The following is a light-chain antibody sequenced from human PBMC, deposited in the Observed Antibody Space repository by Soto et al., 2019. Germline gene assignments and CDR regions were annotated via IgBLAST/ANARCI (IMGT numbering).Light chain of an antibody. Sequence: DIQVTQSPSSLSASVGDRVTISCRASQSISSYLNWYQQKPGKAPKLLIYDASSLESGVPSRFSGSGSGTEFTLTISSLQPDDFATYYCQQCFWHWTFGQGTKVDIK. CDR3: QQCFWHWT. CDR2: DAS. V-gene: IGKV1-39*01. CDR1: QSISSY. J-gene: IGKJ1*01.